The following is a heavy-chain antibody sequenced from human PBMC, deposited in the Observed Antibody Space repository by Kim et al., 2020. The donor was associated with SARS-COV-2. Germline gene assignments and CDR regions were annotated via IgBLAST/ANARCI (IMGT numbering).Heavy chain of an antibody. CDR3: AKGGYSSSWHHDAFDI. V-gene: IGHV1-69*04. Sequence: SVKVSCKASGGTFSSYAISWVRQAPGQGLEWMGRIIPMLGIANYAQKFQGRVTITADKSTSTAYMELSSLRSEDTAGYYCAKGGYSSSWHHDAFDIWGQ. D-gene: IGHD6-13*01. CDR2: IIPMLGIA. CDR1: GGTFSSYA. J-gene: IGHJ3*02.